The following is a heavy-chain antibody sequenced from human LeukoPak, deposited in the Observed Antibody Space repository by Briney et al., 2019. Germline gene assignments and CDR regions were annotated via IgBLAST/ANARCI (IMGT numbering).Heavy chain of an antibody. D-gene: IGHD3-22*01. J-gene: IGHJ4*02. V-gene: IGHV3-15*01. CDR3: TTGTITYYYDSSGYQAFDY. Sequence: PGGSLRLSCAASGFTFSNAWMSWVRQAPGKGLEWVGRIKSKTDGGTTDYAAHVKGRFTISRDDSKNTLYLQMNSLKTEDTAVYYCTTGTITYYYDSSGYQAFDYWGQGTLVTVSS. CDR1: GFTFSNAW. CDR2: IKSKTDGGTT.